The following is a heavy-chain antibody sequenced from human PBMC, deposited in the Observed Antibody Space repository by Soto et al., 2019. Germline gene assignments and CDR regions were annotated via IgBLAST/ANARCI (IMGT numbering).Heavy chain of an antibody. Sequence: QVQLQESGPGLVKPSETLSLTCTVSGGSISSYYWSWIRQPPGKGLEWIGYIYYSGSTNYNPSLKSRVTISVDTSKNQFSLKLSSVTAADTAVYSCARTVTNPSSYYYMDVWGKGTTVTVSS. D-gene: IGHD4-17*01. CDR2: IYYSGST. CDR1: GGSISSYY. J-gene: IGHJ6*03. CDR3: ARTVTNPSSYYYMDV. V-gene: IGHV4-59*01.